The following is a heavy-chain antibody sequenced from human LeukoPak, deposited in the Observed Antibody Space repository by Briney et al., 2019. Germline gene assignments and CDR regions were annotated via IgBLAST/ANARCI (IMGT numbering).Heavy chain of an antibody. CDR1: GFTFSSYE. CDR2: ISSSGSTI. D-gene: IGHD1-26*01. J-gene: IGHJ6*02. CDR3: ARSRWDSGSYYYYYYGMDV. V-gene: IGHV3-48*03. Sequence: PTGGSLRLSCAASGFTFSSYEMNWVRQAPGKGMEWVSYISSSGSTIYYADSVKGRFTISRDNAKNSLYLQMNSLRAEDTAVYYCARSRWDSGSYYYYYYGMDVWGQGTTVTVSS.